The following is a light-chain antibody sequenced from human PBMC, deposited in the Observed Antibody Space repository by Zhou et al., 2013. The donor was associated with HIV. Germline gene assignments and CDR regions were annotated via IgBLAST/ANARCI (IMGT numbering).Light chain of an antibody. CDR3: LQHNSYPLT. Sequence: DIQMTQSPSSLSASVGDRVTITCRASQGIRNDLAWFQQKPGKVPKRLISAASRLQSGVPSRFSGSGSGTDFTLTISSLQPEDFATYYCLQHNSYPLTFGRRDRRWRIK. CDR1: QGIRND. V-gene: IGKV1-17*01. CDR2: AAS. J-gene: IGKJ4*01.